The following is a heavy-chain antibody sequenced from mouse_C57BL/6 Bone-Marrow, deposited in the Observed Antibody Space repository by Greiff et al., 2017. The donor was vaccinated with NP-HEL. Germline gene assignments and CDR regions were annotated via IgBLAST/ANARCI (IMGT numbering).Heavy chain of an antibody. CDR2: IDPSDSET. CDR1: GYTFTSYW. D-gene: IGHD2-4*01. Sequence: VQLQQPGAELVRPGSSVKLYCKASGYTFTSYWMHWVKQRPIPGLEWIGNIDPSDSETHYNQKFKDKATLTVDKSSSTAYMQLSSLTSEDSADYYCASWDDYDHYFDYWGQGTTLTVSA. V-gene: IGHV1-52*01. J-gene: IGHJ2*01. CDR3: ASWDDYDHYFDY.